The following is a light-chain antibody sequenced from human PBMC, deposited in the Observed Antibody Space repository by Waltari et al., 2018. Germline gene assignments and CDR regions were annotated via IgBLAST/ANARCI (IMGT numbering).Light chain of an antibody. V-gene: IGLV3-21*03. CDR1: NIGGKS. Sequence: SYVLTQPPSVSVAPGKTATIPCGGDNIGGKSVHWYQQKPGQAPVLVVYNDNDRPSGIPERFSGSNSGNTVTLTISRVEVGDEADYYCQLWDIGSDHKVSGSGTKVIVL. J-gene: IGLJ1*01. CDR3: QLWDIGSDHKV. CDR2: NDN.